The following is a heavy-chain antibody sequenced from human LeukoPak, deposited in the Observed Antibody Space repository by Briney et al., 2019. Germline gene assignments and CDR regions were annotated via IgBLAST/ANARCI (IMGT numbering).Heavy chain of an antibody. CDR2: IWYDGSNK. Sequence: GRSLRLSCAASGFTFSSYGMHWVRQAPGKGLEGVAVIWYDGSNKYYADSVKGRFTISRDNSKHTLYLQMNSLRAEDTAVYYCARDSSRYYYDSSVDYWGQGTLVTVSS. D-gene: IGHD3-22*01. J-gene: IGHJ4*02. CDR3: ARDSSRYYYDSSVDY. V-gene: IGHV3-33*01. CDR1: GFTFSSYG.